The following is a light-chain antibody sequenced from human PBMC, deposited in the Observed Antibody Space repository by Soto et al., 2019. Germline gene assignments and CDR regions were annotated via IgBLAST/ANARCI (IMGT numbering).Light chain of an antibody. CDR2: DAS. V-gene: IGKV3-11*01. CDR1: QSVSSY. J-gene: IGKJ3*01. CDR3: QQRSNWSPRFT. Sequence: EIVLTQSPATLSLSPGERATLSCRASQSVSSYLAWYQQKPGQAPRLLIYDASNRATGIPARFSGSGSGTDFTPTISSLEPEDFAVYYCQQRSNWSPRFTFGPGTKVDIK.